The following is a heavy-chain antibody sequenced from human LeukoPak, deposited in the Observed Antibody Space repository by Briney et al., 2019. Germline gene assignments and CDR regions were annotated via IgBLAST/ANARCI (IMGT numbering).Heavy chain of an antibody. Sequence: PSETLSLTCTVSGGSISSSSYYWGWIRQPPGKGLEWIGSIYYSGSTYYNPSLKSRVTISVDTSKNQFSLKLSSVTAADTAVYYCATPPDYGDYPVEYWGQGTLVTVSS. J-gene: IGHJ4*02. V-gene: IGHV4-39*01. D-gene: IGHD4-17*01. CDR1: GGSISSSSYY. CDR2: IYYSGST. CDR3: ATPPDYGDYPVEY.